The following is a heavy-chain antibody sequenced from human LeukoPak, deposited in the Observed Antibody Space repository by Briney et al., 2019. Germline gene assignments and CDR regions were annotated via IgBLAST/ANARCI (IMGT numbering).Heavy chain of an antibody. Sequence: GASVKVSCKASGYTFISSGISWVRQAPGQGLEWMGWISAYNGNTNYAQKLQGRVTMTTDTSTSTAYMELRSLRSDDTAVYCCARDNVVVVPAVAPQYWGQGTLVTVSS. J-gene: IGHJ4*02. CDR3: ARDNVVVVPAVAPQY. V-gene: IGHV1-18*01. CDR1: GYTFISSG. D-gene: IGHD2-2*01. CDR2: ISAYNGNT.